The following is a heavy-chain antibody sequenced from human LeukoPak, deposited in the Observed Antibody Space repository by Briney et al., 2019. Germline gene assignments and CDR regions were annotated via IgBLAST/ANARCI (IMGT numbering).Heavy chain of an antibody. D-gene: IGHD1-26*01. J-gene: IGHJ4*02. CDR3: ARAIGGATTGYFDY. V-gene: IGHV3-21*01. Sequence: GGSLRLSCAASGFTFSSYSMNWVRQAPGKGLEWVSSISSSSSYIYYADSVKGRFTISRDNAKNSLYLQMNSLRAEDTAVYYCARAIGGATTGYFDYWGQGTLVTVSS. CDR2: ISSSSSYI. CDR1: GFTFSSYS.